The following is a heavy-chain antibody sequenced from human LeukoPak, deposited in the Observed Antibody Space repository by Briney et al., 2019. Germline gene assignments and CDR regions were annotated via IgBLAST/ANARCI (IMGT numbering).Heavy chain of an antibody. V-gene: IGHV1-18*01. CDR3: GRDLWYYDSSGYFGY. Sequence: ASVKLSCKASGHTFTSYGISWVRQAPGQGLEWMGWISAYNGNTNYAQKLQGRVTMTTDTSTSTAYMELRSLRSDDTAVYYCGRDLWYYDSSGYFGYWGQGALVTVSS. D-gene: IGHD3-22*01. J-gene: IGHJ4*02. CDR2: ISAYNGNT. CDR1: GHTFTSYG.